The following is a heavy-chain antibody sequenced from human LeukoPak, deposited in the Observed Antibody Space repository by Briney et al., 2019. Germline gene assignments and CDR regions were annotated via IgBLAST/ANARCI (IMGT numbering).Heavy chain of an antibody. Sequence: SETLSLTCAVYGGSFSGYYWSWIRQPPGKGLEWIGEINHSGSTNYNPSLKSRVTISVDTSKNQFSLKLSSVAAADTAVYYCARGGLGKDVLIDYWGQGTLVTVSS. V-gene: IGHV4-34*01. J-gene: IGHJ4*02. CDR3: ARGGLGKDVLIDY. CDR2: INHSGST. CDR1: GGSFSGYY. D-gene: IGHD3-16*01.